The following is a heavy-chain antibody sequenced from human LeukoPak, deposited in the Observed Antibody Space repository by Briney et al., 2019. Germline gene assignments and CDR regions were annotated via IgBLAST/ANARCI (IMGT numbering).Heavy chain of an antibody. D-gene: IGHD3-3*01. V-gene: IGHV5-51*01. CDR3: ARQPSDHDFRSDYSDY. Sequence: AESLKISCKGSGYSFTSYWIGWVRQMPGKGLEWMGIIYPGDSDTRYSPSFQGQVTISADKSISTAYLQWSSLKASDTAIYYCARQPSDHDFRSDYSDYWGQGTLVTVSS. CDR2: IYPGDSDT. CDR1: GYSFTSYW. J-gene: IGHJ4*02.